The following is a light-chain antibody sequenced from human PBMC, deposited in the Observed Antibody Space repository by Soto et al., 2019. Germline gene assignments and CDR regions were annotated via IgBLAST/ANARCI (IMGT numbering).Light chain of an antibody. CDR3: QHYNNWPLT. CDR1: QSVSSN. CDR2: ATS. Sequence: EIVMTQSPATLSVSPLERAWLSCMASQSVSSNLAWYQQKPGQTPRLLIYATSTRATGIPARFSGSGSATEFTLTISSLQSEDFAVYYCQHYNNWPLTFGGGTKVDI. V-gene: IGKV3-15*01. J-gene: IGKJ4*01.